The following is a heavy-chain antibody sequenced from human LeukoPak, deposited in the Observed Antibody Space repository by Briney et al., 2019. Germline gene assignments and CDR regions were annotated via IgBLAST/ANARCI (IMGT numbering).Heavy chain of an antibody. V-gene: IGHV3-74*01. CDR2: INSDGSST. Sequence: PGGSLRLSRAASGFTFSSYWMHWVRQAPGKGLVWVSRINSDGSSTSYADSVKGRFTISRDNAKNTLYLQMNSLRAEDTAVYYCAREGYGGSFDYWGQGTLVTVSS. CDR1: GFTFSSYW. D-gene: IGHD4-23*01. CDR3: AREGYGGSFDY. J-gene: IGHJ4*02.